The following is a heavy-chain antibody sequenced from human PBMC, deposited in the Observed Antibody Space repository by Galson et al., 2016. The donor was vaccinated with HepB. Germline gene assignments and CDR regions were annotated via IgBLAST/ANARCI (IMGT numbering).Heavy chain of an antibody. CDR3: ARPRAPTFYYFAMDV. V-gene: IGHV3-30*03. CDR1: GFTFSRYG. Sequence: SLRLSCATSGFTFSRYGMHWVRQAPGKGLEWVAVISEDGINRYYADSVKGRFTISRDQSKGTLYLRMDSLRRDDTGVYYCARPRAPTFYYFAMDVWGPGTTVIVSS. CDR2: ISEDGINR. J-gene: IGHJ6*02.